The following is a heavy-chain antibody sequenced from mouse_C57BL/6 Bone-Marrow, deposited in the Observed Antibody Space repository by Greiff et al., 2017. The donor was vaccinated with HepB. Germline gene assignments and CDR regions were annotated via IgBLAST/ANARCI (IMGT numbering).Heavy chain of an antibody. Sequence: QVQLQQSGAELVRPGASVKLSCKASGYTFTDYYINWVKQRPGQGLEWIARIYPGSGNTYYNEKFKGKATLTAEKSSSTAYMQLSSLTSEDSAVYFCARHYDGSSPRNYAMDYWGQGTSVTVSS. V-gene: IGHV1-76*01. CDR3: ARHYDGSSPRNYAMDY. J-gene: IGHJ4*01. CDR2: IYPGSGNT. D-gene: IGHD1-1*01. CDR1: GYTFTDYY.